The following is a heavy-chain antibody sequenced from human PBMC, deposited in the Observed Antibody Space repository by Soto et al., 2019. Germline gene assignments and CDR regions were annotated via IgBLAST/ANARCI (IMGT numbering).Heavy chain of an antibody. J-gene: IGHJ6*01. CDR2: LKSRGSGGAA. Sequence: EVKVVESGGGLVEPGESLRLSCGVSGLSFSLAWLNWVRQAPGKGLEWVGRLKSRGSGGAADYAAAVKGRFTISRDDSKETLYLQMDSLKIEDTGVYYCVWFGKGNHYFGLDVW. D-gene: IGHD3-10*01. V-gene: IGHV3-15*07. CDR3: VWFGKGNHYFGLDV. CDR1: GLSFSLAW.